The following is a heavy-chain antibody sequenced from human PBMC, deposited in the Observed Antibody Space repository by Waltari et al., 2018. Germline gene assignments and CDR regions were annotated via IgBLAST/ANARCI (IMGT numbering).Heavy chain of an antibody. V-gene: IGHV3-48*03. Sequence: EVQLVESGGGLVQPGGSLRLSCSASGFTVSNSEMDWVRQAPGKGLEWISYISSSAGIIYYADSVEGRFTISRDNTKNSVYLQMNNLRVEDTALYYCAREGYGGDSDAFDIWGRGTMVTVSS. J-gene: IGHJ3*02. CDR3: AREGYGGDSDAFDI. CDR2: ISSSAGII. CDR1: GFTVSNSE. D-gene: IGHD2-21*02.